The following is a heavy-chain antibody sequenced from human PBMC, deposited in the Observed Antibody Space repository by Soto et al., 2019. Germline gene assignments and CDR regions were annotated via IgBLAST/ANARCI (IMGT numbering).Heavy chain of an antibody. V-gene: IGHV3-15*07. CDR1: GFTFSRYA. Sequence: GGSLRLSCAASGFTFSRYAMNWVRQAPGKGLEWVGRIKSKTDGGTTDYAAPVKGRFTISRDDSKNTLYLQMNSLKTEDTAVYYCTTLSITIFGVVLMDVWGQGTTVTVSS. D-gene: IGHD3-3*01. CDR2: IKSKTDGGTT. J-gene: IGHJ6*02. CDR3: TTLSITIFGVVLMDV.